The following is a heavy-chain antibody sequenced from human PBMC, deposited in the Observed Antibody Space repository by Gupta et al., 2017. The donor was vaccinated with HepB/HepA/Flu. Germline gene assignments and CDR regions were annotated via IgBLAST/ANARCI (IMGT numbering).Heavy chain of an antibody. CDR1: GFTFSSYW. CDR3: ARYKQQLIFHIHYFDY. Sequence: EVQLVESGGGLVQPGGSLRLSCAASGFTFSSYWMSWVRQAPGKGLEWVANIKEDGSEKYYVDSVKGRFTISRDNAKNSLYLQMNSLRDEDTAVYYCARYKQQLIFHIHYFDYWGQGNLVTVSS. J-gene: IGHJ4*02. CDR2: IKEDGSEK. V-gene: IGHV3-7*01. D-gene: IGHD6-13*01.